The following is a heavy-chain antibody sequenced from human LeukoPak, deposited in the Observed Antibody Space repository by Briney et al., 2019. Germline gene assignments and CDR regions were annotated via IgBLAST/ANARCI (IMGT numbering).Heavy chain of an antibody. CDR2: IYDSGST. J-gene: IGHJ4*02. D-gene: IGHD3-22*01. CDR3: ARGYYYDSSGYYTD. CDR1: GGSIRSSYYY. Sequence: PSETLSLTCTVSGGSIRSSYYYWGWIRQPPGKGLEWIGSIYDSGSTYYNPSLKSRVTISVDTSKNQFSLKLSSVTAADTAVYYCARGYYYDSSGYYTDWGQGTLVTVSS. V-gene: IGHV4-39*01.